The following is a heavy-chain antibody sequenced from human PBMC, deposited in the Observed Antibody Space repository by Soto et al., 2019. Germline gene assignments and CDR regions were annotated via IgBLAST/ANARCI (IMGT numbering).Heavy chain of an antibody. CDR1: GDSLSSNSAA. V-gene: IGHV6-1*01. Sequence: PSQTLSLTCVISGDSLSSNSAAWNWIRQSPSRGLEWLGRTYYRSKWYNDYAASVKSRMTINPDTSKNQFSLELNSVTPEDMAVYYCARGSYTSTWYWGQGTLVTVSS. D-gene: IGHD6-13*01. CDR2: TYYRSKWYN. J-gene: IGHJ4*02. CDR3: ARGSYTSTWY.